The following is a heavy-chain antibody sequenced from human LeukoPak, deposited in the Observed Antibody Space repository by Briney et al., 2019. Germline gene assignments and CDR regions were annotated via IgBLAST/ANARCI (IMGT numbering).Heavy chain of an antibody. D-gene: IGHD3-3*01. V-gene: IGHV4-34*01. CDR1: GGSFSGYY. J-gene: IGHJ3*02. Sequence: PSETLSLXCAVYGGSFSGYYWSWSRQPPGKGLEWIGEINHSGSTNYNPSLKSRATISVDTSKNQFSLKLSSVTAADTAVYYCARGGYDFYAFDIWGQGTMVTVSS. CDR3: ARGGYDFYAFDI. CDR2: INHSGST.